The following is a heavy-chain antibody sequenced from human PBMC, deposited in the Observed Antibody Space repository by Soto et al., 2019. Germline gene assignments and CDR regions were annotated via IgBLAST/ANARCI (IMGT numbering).Heavy chain of an antibody. D-gene: IGHD6-13*01. J-gene: IGHJ6*01. CDR3: ARQQLGGCMDV. V-gene: IGHV3-48*03. CDR1: GFTFSSYE. Sequence: PGGSLRLSCAASGFTFSSYEMNWVRQAPGKGLEWVSYISSSGSTIYYADSVKGRFTISRDNAKNSLYLQMNSLRAEDTAVYYCARQQLGGCMDVWGQGTTVTISS. CDR2: ISSSGSTI.